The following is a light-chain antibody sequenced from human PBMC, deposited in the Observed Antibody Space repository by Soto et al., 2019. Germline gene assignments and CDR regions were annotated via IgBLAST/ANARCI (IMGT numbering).Light chain of an antibody. Sequence: DIQMTQSPSTLSASVGDRVTITCRASQSISSWLAWYQQKPGKAPKLLIYDASTLESGVPSRFSGSGFGTEFSLTISSLQPDDFGSYYCQHRRTFGQGTKVDI. J-gene: IGKJ1*01. CDR2: DAS. V-gene: IGKV1-5*01. CDR3: QHRRT. CDR1: QSISSW.